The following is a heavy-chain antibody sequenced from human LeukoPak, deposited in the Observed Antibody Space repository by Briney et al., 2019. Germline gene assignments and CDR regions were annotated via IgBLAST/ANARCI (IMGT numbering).Heavy chain of an antibody. V-gene: IGHV3-23*01. J-gene: IGHJ4*02. CDR3: SKDSPFSGTSDY. D-gene: IGHD1-1*01. CDR2: ISGSGGST. CDR1: GFTLSSYA. Sequence: GGSLRLSCAASGFTLSSYAMSWVRQAPGKGLEWVSAISGSGGSTYYADSVKGRFTISRDNSKNTPYLQMNSLRAEDTAVYYCSKDSPFSGTSDYWGQGTLVTVSS.